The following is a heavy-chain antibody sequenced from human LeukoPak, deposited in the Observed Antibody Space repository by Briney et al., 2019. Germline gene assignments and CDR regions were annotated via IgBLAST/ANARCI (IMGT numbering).Heavy chain of an antibody. CDR2: VYYSGST. D-gene: IGHD6-13*01. CDR1: GGSIGSYY. J-gene: IGHJ4*02. CDR3: ARHVKQQLVIYHIDY. V-gene: IGHV4-59*08. Sequence: SETLSLTCTVSGGSIGSYYWSWIRQPQGKGLEWIGYVYYSGSTNYNPSLTSRVTISVDTSKNQFSLKLSSVPAADTALYYCARHVKQQLVIYHIDYWGQGTLVTVSS.